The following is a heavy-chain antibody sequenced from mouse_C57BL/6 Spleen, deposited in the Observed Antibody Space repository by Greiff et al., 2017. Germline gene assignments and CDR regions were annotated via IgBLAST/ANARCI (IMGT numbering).Heavy chain of an antibody. D-gene: IGHD2-4*01. Sequence: QVQLQQSGPELVKPGASVKISCKASGYAFSSSWMNWVKQRPGKGLEWIGRIYPGDGDTNYNGKFKGKATLTADKSSSTAYMQLSSLTSEDSAVYFCARGYYDYDGYWGQGTTLTVSS. V-gene: IGHV1-82*01. J-gene: IGHJ2*01. CDR1: GYAFSSSW. CDR2: IYPGDGDT. CDR3: ARGYYDYDGY.